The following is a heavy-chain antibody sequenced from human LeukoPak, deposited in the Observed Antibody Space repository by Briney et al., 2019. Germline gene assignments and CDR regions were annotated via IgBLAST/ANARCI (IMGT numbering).Heavy chain of an antibody. CDR1: GFPFSAYG. J-gene: IGHJ4*02. D-gene: IGHD2-8*01. Sequence: PGGSLRLSCAASGFPFSAYGMNWVRQTPGKGLEWVSYISSSGSTIYYADSVRGRFTLSRDNAKNSLYLQMNSLRVEDTAIYYCATPTAGHCVNDVCPDYWGQGTLVTVSS. CDR3: ATPTAGHCVNDVCPDY. CDR2: ISSSGSTI. V-gene: IGHV3-48*01.